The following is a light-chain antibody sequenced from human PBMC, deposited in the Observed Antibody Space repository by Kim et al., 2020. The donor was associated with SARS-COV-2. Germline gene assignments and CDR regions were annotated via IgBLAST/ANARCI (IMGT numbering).Light chain of an antibody. J-gene: IGKJ4*01. CDR3: HQYGSSPLT. CDR2: GAS. Sequence: EIVLTQSPGTLSLSPGERATLSCRASQSVSSSYLAWYQQKPGQAPRLLIYGASSRATGIPDRFSDSGSGTDFTLTISRLEPEDFAVYYCHQYGSSPLTFGGRTKVDIK. V-gene: IGKV3-20*01. CDR1: QSVSSSY.